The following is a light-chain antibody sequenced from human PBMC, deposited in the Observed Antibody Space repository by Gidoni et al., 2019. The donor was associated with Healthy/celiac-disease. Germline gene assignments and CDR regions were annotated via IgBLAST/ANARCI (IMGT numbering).Light chain of an antibody. J-gene: IGLJ2*01. CDR1: SSNIGAGYD. CDR2: GNS. Sequence: SLLTQPPSVPAAPCHTGTISCTGSSSNIGAGYDVHWYQQLPGTAPNLLIYGNSNRPSGVPDRFSGSKSGTSASLAITGLQAEDEADYYCQSYDSSLSGLVVFGGGTKLTVL. CDR3: QSYDSSLSGLVV. V-gene: IGLV1-40*01.